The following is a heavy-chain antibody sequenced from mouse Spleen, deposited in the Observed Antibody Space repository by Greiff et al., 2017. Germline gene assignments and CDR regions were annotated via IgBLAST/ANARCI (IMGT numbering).Heavy chain of an antibody. CDR2: IDPNSGGT. CDR3: APFDGNYVPLDY. V-gene: IGHV1-72*01. Sequence: QVHVKQPGAELVKPGASVKLSCKASGYTFTSYWMHWVKQRPGRGLEWIGRIDPNSGGTKYNEKFKSKATLTVDKPSSTAYMQLSSLTSEDSAVYYCAPFDGNYVPLDYWGQGTTLTVSS. J-gene: IGHJ2*01. D-gene: IGHD2-1*01. CDR1: GYTFTSYW.